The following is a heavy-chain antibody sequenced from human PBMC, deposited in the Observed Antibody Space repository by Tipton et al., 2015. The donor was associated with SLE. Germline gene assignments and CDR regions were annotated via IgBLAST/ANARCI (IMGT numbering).Heavy chain of an antibody. J-gene: IGHJ4*02. D-gene: IGHD4-17*01. Sequence: GLVKPSETLSLTCAFYGGSFSVYYWTWIRQPPGRGLEWIGEINHSGSTNYNPSLKSRVTISVDTSKNQFSLKLRSVTAADAAVYYCARRCAKGLGYWGQGTLVTVSA. CDR3: ARRCAKGLGY. CDR2: INHSGST. V-gene: IGHV4-34*01. CDR1: GGSFSVYY.